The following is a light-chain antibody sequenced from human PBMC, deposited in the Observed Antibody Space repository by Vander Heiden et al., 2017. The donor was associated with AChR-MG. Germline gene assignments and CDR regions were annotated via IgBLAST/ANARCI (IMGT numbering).Light chain of an antibody. Sequence: EIMLTQSPGTVSVPAGERATLSCRASQTIARDLVWYQQKPGQAPTLLIYDVSDRATGIPARFGGSGSGTDFTLTISSLQPEDPAVYYCQQRSYWPWTFGQGTTVDMK. V-gene: IGKV3-11*01. CDR3: QQRSYWPWT. CDR2: DVS. J-gene: IGKJ1*01. CDR1: QTIARD.